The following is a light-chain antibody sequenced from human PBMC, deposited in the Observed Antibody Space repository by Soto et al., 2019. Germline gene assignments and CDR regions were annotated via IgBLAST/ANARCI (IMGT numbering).Light chain of an antibody. Sequence: EIVLTQSPGTLSLSLGDSATLSCRASQSVNSGYVGWYQQKPGQAPRLLIYGASSRATGIPDRFSGTGSGTDFTLTISRLEPDDFAVYYCQHYGNSPLTFGQGTKLEIK. CDR1: QSVNSGY. J-gene: IGKJ2*01. V-gene: IGKV3-20*01. CDR3: QHYGNSPLT. CDR2: GAS.